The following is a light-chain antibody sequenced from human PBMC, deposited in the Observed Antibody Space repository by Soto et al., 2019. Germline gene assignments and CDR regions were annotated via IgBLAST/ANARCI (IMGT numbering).Light chain of an antibody. Sequence: QSALTQPASVSGSPGQSITISCTGTSSDVGGYHYVSWYQHHPGKAPKLMIYDVDNRPSGVSNRFSGSKSGNTASLTISGLQAEDDGDYYCDSYTSSSTYVVFGGGTKLTVL. CDR3: DSYTSSSTYVV. V-gene: IGLV2-14*03. J-gene: IGLJ2*01. CDR2: DVD. CDR1: SSDVGGYHY.